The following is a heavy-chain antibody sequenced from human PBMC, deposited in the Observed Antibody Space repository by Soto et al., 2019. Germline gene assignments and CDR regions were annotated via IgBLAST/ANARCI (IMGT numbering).Heavy chain of an antibody. J-gene: IGHJ4*02. V-gene: IGHV1-58*01. CDR3: AADQPLAVAGHFDY. CDR1: GFTFTSSA. CDR2: IVVGSGNT. Sequence: QMQLVQSGPEVKKPGTSVKVSCKASGFTFTSSAVQWVRQARGQRLEWIGWIVVGSGNTNYAQKFQERVTITRDMSTSTAYMELSSLRSEDTAVYYCAADQPLAVAGHFDYWGRGTLVTVSS. D-gene: IGHD6-19*01.